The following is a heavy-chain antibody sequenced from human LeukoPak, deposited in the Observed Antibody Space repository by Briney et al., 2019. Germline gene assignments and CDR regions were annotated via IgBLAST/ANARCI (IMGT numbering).Heavy chain of an antibody. CDR3: ARGATKLTTGTAYYFDY. D-gene: IGHD1-1*01. J-gene: IGHJ4*02. CDR1: GFTFSSYW. V-gene: IGHV3-21*01. CDR2: ISSSSSYI. Sequence: GGSLRLSCAASGFTFSSYWMNWVRQAPGKGLEWVSSISSSSSYIYYADSVKGRFTISRDNAKNSLYLQMNSLRAEDTAVYYCARGATKLTTGTAYYFDYWGQGTLVTVSS.